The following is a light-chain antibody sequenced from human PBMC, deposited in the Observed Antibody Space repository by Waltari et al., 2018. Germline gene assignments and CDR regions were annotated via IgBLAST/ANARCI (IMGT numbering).Light chain of an antibody. Sequence: QTALTQPPHVSGSLGQSITISYTGTSSDIGGYNSVSWYQQHPGKAPKLMIYDVSNRPSGVSHRFSGSKSGDTASLTISGLQAEDEADYYCSSYSSISALDVFGTGTKVTVL. CDR2: DVS. CDR1: SSDIGGYNS. V-gene: IGLV2-14*03. CDR3: SSYSSISALDV. J-gene: IGLJ1*01.